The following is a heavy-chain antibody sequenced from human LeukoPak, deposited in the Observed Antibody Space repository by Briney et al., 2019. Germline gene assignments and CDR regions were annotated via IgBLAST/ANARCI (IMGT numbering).Heavy chain of an antibody. J-gene: IGHJ6*03. CDR2: INHSGST. V-gene: IGHV4-34*01. CDR1: GGSISSYY. Sequence: PSETLSLTCTVSGGSISSYYWSWIRQPPGKGLEWIGEINHSGSTNYNPSLKSRVTISVDTSKNQFSLKLSSVTAADTAVYYCARQRRTTGTTRPYYYYMDVWGKGTTVTISS. D-gene: IGHD1-1*01. CDR3: ARQRRTTGTTRPYYYYMDV.